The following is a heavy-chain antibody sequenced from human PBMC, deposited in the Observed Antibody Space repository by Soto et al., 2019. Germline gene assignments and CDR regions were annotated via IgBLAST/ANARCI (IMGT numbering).Heavy chain of an antibody. CDR2: INVYNGDR. Sequence: QVQVVQSGPELKKPGASVKVSCKAQGYIFTKYGIGWVRQAPGHGLEWMGLINVYNGDRKVAQKFQDRVSMTTDTATDTAYMELKSLRSGDTAVYYCARLQLGGDRMLNWFDPWCQGTLVIVSS. D-gene: IGHD2-21*02. CDR1: GYIFTKYG. CDR3: ARLQLGGDRMLNWFDP. V-gene: IGHV1-18*01. J-gene: IGHJ5*02.